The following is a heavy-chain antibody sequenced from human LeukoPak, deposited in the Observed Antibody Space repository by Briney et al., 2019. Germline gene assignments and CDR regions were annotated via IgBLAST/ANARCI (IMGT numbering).Heavy chain of an antibody. V-gene: IGHV4-59*01. J-gene: IGHJ4*02. Sequence: PSETLSLTCTVTGGSISSYYWSWIRQPPGKGLEWIGYIYYSGSTNYNPSLKSRVTISVDTSKNQFSLKLSSVTAADTAVYYCAREYSSSFDYWGQGTLVTVSS. CDR2: IYYSGST. CDR1: GGSISSYY. D-gene: IGHD6-6*01. CDR3: AREYSSSFDY.